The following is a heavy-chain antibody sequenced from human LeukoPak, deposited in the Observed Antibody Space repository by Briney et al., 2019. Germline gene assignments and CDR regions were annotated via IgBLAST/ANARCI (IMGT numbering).Heavy chain of an antibody. V-gene: IGHV4-34*01. CDR3: ARGRDSSGYYGRRYYFDY. J-gene: IGHJ4*02. CDR2: INHSGST. Sequence: PSETLSLTCAVYGGSFSGYYWSWIRQPPGKGLEWIGEINHSGSTNYNPSLKSRVTILVDTSKNQFTLKLSSVAAADTAVYYCARGRDSSGYYGRRYYFDYWGQGTLVTVSS. CDR1: GGSFSGYY. D-gene: IGHD3-22*01.